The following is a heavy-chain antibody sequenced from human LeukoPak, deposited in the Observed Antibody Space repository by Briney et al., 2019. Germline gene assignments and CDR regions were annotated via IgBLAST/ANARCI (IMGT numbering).Heavy chain of an antibody. V-gene: IGHV4-38-2*02. J-gene: IGHJ6*03. Sequence: SETLSLTCTVSGYSISSGYYWGWIRQPPGKGLEWIGTFYHSGSTYYNPSLKSRVTISVDTSKNQFSLRLSSVTAADTAVYYCAREVTGYNFYYYYYMDVWGKGTTVTVSS. CDR2: FYHSGST. CDR1: GYSISSGYY. CDR3: AREVTGYNFYYYYYMDV. D-gene: IGHD5-24*01.